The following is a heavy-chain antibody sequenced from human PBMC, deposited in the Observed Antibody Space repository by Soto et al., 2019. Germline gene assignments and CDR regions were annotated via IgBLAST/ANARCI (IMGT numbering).Heavy chain of an antibody. D-gene: IGHD3-9*01. CDR2: ISAYNGNT. CDR1: GYTFTSYG. CDR3: ARDLYFDWLPAIDY. Sequence: GASVKVSCTASGYTFTSYGISWVRQAPGQGLEWMGWISAYNGNTNYAQKLQGRVTMTTDTSTSTAYMELRSLRSDDTAVYYCARDLYFDWLPAIDYWGQGTLVTVSS. J-gene: IGHJ4*02. V-gene: IGHV1-18*01.